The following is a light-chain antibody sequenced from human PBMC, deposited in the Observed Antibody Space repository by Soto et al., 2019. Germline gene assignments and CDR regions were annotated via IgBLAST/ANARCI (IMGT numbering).Light chain of an antibody. J-gene: IGKJ4*01. Sequence: IQLTQTPSSLSASVGGRVTITFRASQSISGYLNWYQQKPGKAPKLLIYDASNLETGVPSRFSGSGSGTDFTFTISSLQPEDIATYYCQQYDNLPLAFGGGTKVDI. V-gene: IGKV1-33*01. CDR1: QSISGY. CDR3: QQYDNLPLA. CDR2: DAS.